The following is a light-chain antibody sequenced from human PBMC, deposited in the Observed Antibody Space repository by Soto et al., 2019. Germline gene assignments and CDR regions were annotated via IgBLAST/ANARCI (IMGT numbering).Light chain of an antibody. V-gene: IGKV3-20*01. CDR1: QSVSNSY. Sequence: EIVLTQSPGTLSLSPGERATLSCRASQSVSNSYLAWYQQKPGQAPRLLIYSASSRATGIPDRFSGSGSGTDFTLTISRVEPEDFAVYYCQQYGSSQWTFGQGTKVDIK. CDR3: QQYGSSQWT. J-gene: IGKJ1*01. CDR2: SAS.